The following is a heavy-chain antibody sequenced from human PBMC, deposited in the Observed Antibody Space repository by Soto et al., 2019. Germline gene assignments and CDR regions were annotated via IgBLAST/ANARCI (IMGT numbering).Heavy chain of an antibody. CDR1: GFTFSNYV. CDR2: VSGSGIST. D-gene: IGHD4-17*01. CDR3: ARDVDADFRTDFDY. Sequence: PGGSLRLSCTASGFTFSNYVMSWVRQAPGRGLEWVSAVSGSGISTFYAASARGRFTISRDNAENSVYLEMESLRDEDTALYYCARDVDADFRTDFDYWGRGTLVTVSS. J-gene: IGHJ4*02. V-gene: IGHV3-23*01.